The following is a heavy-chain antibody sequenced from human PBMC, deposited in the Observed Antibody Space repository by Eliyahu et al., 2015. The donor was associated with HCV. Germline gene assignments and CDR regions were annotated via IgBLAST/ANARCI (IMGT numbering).Heavy chain of an antibody. J-gene: IGHJ6*02. CDR1: GFTXSXYG. CDR2: ISYDGSNK. CDR3: AKDLGPLPDHSGYYYSVGGMDV. Sequence: QVQLVESGGGVVQPGRSLRLSCXASGFTXSXYGXPWXRQAPGKGLEWVAVISYDGSNKYYADSVKGRFTISRDNSKNTLYLQMNSLRAEDTAVYYCAKDLGPLPDHSGYYYSVGGMDVWGQGTTVTVSS. D-gene: IGHD3-22*01. V-gene: IGHV3-30*18.